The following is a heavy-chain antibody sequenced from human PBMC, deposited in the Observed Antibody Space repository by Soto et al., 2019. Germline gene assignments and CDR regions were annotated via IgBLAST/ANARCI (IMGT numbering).Heavy chain of an antibody. J-gene: IGHJ5*02. Sequence: ASVKVSCKASGFSFTGYYIHWLRQAPGQGLEWMGWINAHSGGTDYAQKFQGRVTLTRDTSIATAYLTLTSLTSDDTALYYCAKDLTRQLAYWLDPWGQGTQVTVSS. CDR1: GFSFTGYY. D-gene: IGHD6-6*01. V-gene: IGHV1-2*02. CDR2: INAHSGGT. CDR3: AKDLTRQLAYWLDP.